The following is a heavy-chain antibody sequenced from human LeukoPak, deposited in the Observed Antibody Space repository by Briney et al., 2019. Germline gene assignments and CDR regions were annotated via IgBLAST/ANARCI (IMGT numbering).Heavy chain of an antibody. CDR2: ISSSSSYI. D-gene: IGHD2-2*01. V-gene: IGHV3-21*01. CDR1: GFTFSSYA. Sequence: TGGSLRLSCAASGFTFSSYAMSWVRQAPGKGLEWVSSISSSSSYIYYADSVKGRFTISRDNAKNSLYLQMNSLRAEDTAVYYCARDVRHCSSTSCYPSYYYYYMDVWGKGTTVTVSS. CDR3: ARDVRHCSSTSCYPSYYYYYMDV. J-gene: IGHJ6*03.